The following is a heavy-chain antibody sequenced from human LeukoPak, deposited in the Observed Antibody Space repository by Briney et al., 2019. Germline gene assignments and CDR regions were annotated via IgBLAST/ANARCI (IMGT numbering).Heavy chain of an antibody. D-gene: IGHD6-19*01. CDR3: ARTAYSSDWYILWFFDS. Sequence: GGSLRLSCAASGFTFSTYSMNWFRQTPGKGLEWVSSISSRSHYIYYADSVKGRFTVSRDDAKNSLYLQMNSLRAEDTAVYYCARTAYSSDWYILWFFDSWGQGSLVTVSS. J-gene: IGHJ4*02. CDR1: GFTFSTYS. V-gene: IGHV3-21*01. CDR2: ISSRSHYI.